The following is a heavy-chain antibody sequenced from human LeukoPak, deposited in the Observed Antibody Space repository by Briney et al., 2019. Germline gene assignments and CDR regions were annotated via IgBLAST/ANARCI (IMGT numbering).Heavy chain of an antibody. J-gene: IGHJ4*02. CDR3: ARGSIVVVPAPFDY. V-gene: IGHV1-18*01. Sequence: GASVKVSCKASGYTFTSYGISWVRQAPGQGLEWMGWISAYNGNTNYAQKLQGRVAMTTDTSTSTAYMELRSLRSDDTAVYYCARGSIVVVPAPFDYWGQETLVTVSS. CDR1: GYTFTSYG. CDR2: ISAYNGNT. D-gene: IGHD2-2*01.